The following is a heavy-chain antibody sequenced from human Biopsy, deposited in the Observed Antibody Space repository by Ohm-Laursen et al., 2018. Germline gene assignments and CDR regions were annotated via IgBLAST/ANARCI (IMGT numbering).Heavy chain of an antibody. Sequence: SQTLSLTCTVSGGSISSNYYYWGRIRQPPGKGLEWIGSIYYRGNTNYNPSLKSRVTISVDTSKNQSSLKLSSATAADTAVFYCARHGSQGYCTGGSCVDYWGQGALVTVSS. CDR1: GGSISSNYYY. CDR2: IYYRGNT. J-gene: IGHJ4*02. CDR3: ARHGSQGYCTGGSCVDY. V-gene: IGHV4-39*01. D-gene: IGHD2-15*01.